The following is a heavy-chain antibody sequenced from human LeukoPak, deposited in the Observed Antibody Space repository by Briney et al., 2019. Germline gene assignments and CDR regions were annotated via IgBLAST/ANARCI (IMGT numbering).Heavy chain of an antibody. J-gene: IGHJ6*03. Sequence: ASVKVSCKASGYTFTGYYMHWVRQAPGQGLEWMGWINPNSGGTNYAQKFQGRVTMTRDTSISTAYMELSRLRSDDTAVYYCARGRVPGYSSGWYLTAFFWEVYYYYYMDVWGKGTTVTISS. CDR1: GYTFTGYY. D-gene: IGHD6-19*01. V-gene: IGHV1-2*02. CDR3: ARGRVPGYSSGWYLTAFFWEVYYYYYMDV. CDR2: INPNSGGT.